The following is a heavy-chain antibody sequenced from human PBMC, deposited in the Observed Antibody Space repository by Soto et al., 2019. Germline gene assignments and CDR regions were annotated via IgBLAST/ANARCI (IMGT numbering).Heavy chain of an antibody. CDR3: ATDPFRVVSAAIFDNWFDP. J-gene: IGHJ5*02. CDR1: GYTLTELS. CDR2: FDPEDGET. D-gene: IGHD2-2*01. Sequence: ASVKVSSKVSGYTLTELSMHWVRQAPGKGLEWMGGFDPEDGETIYAQKFQDRVTMTEDTSTDTAYMELSSLRSEDTAVYYCATDPFRVVSAAIFDNWFDPWGQGTLVTVSS. V-gene: IGHV1-24*01.